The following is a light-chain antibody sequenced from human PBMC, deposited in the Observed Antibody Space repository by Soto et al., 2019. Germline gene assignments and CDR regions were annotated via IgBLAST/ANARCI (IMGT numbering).Light chain of an antibody. CDR2: DTS. Sequence: IVLTQSPATLSLSPGERATLSCRASQSVNSNLAWYQQKPGQAPRLLIYDTSSRATGIPARFSGSRSGTEFTPTISSLQSEDSAVYYCQQYNNWPPWTFGQGTRLEIK. CDR1: QSVNSN. J-gene: IGKJ5*01. V-gene: IGKV3-15*01. CDR3: QQYNNWPPWT.